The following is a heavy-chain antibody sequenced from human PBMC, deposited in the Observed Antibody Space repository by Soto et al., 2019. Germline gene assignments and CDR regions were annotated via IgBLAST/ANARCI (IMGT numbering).Heavy chain of an antibody. D-gene: IGHD3-22*01. CDR1: GFTFGDYA. J-gene: IGHJ4*02. CDR2: ISWNSGSI. CDR3: AKAYYYDGSGYFYED. Sequence: LRLSCAASGFTFGDYAMQWVRQAPGKGLEWVSAISWNSGSIDYADSVKGRFTISRDDSKNTLYLQMNSLRAEDTAVYYCAKAYYYDGSGYFYEDWGQGTLVTVSS. V-gene: IGHV3-9*01.